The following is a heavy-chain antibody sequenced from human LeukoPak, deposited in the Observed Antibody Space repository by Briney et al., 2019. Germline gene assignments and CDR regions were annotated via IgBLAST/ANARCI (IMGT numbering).Heavy chain of an antibody. CDR1: GGSISSYY. D-gene: IGHD1-14*01. CDR2: IYYSGST. CDR3: ASGTTYTAYFDY. J-gene: IGHJ4*02. Sequence: SETLSLTCTVSGGSISSYYWSWIRQPPGKGLEWIGYIYYSGSTNYNPSLKSRVTISVDTSKNQFSLKLSSVTAADTAVYYCASGTTYTAYFDYWGQGTLVTVSS. V-gene: IGHV4-59*01.